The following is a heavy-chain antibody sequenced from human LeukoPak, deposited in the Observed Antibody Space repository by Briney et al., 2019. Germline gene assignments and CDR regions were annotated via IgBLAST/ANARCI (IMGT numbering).Heavy chain of an antibody. D-gene: IGHD2-21*02. CDR3: ARDWFWVYGGDCVDY. V-gene: IGHV3-11*01. Sequence: PGGSLRLSCAAPGFPFSDYYMSWIRQAPGKGLEWVSYISSSGSTIYYADSVKGRFTISRDNAKNSLYLQMNSLRAEDTAVYYCARDWFWVYGGDCVDYWGEGTLVTVSS. CDR2: ISSSGSTI. J-gene: IGHJ4*02. CDR1: GFPFSDYY.